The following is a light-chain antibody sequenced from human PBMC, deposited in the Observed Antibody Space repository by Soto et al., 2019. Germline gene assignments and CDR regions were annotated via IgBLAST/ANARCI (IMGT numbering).Light chain of an antibody. J-gene: IGKJ2*01. Sequence: DIQMTQFPSALSASVGDRVTITCRASQNVNNWLAWYQHKPGKAPQLLIYDASVLETGVPSRFSGSGSGTEFTLAISGLQSDDFATYYCQRYNDYQYIFGQGTKLEIK. CDR2: DAS. CDR1: QNVNNW. V-gene: IGKV1-5*01. CDR3: QRYNDYQYI.